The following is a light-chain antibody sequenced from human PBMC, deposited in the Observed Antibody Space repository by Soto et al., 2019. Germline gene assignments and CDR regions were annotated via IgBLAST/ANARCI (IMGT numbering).Light chain of an antibody. Sequence: ELTPSPGTLSLSPGERATLSCRARQTVRNNYLAWYQQKPGQAPRLLIYDASHRATGIPVRFSGSGSESDFTLTISSLEPEDFAVYYCQHRIILPLTFGQGALPEIK. CDR2: DAS. V-gene: IGKV3-11*01. CDR1: QTVRNNY. CDR3: QHRIILPLT. J-gene: IGKJ5*01.